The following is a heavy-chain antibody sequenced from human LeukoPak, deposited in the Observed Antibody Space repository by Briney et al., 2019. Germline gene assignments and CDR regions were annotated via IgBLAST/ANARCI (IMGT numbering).Heavy chain of an antibody. D-gene: IGHD5-18*01. Sequence: SETLSLTCAVYGGSFSGYYWSWIRQPPGKGLEWIGEINHSGSTNYNPSLKSRVTISVDTSKKQFSLKLSSVTAADTAVYYCARRLDTAMVSPVGYWGQGTLVTVSS. V-gene: IGHV4-34*01. CDR3: ARRLDTAMVSPVGY. CDR2: INHSGST. CDR1: GGSFSGYY. J-gene: IGHJ4*02.